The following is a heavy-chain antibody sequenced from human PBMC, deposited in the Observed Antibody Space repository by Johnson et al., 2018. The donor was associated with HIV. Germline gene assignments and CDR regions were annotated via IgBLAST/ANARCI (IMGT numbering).Heavy chain of an antibody. V-gene: IGHV3-74*01. CDR1: GFTFSNYW. CDR2: VNSDGSSL. CDR3: ARELGQDAFDI. Sequence: VQLVESGGGLVQPGGSLRLSCAASGFTFSNYWMHWVRQAPGKGLVWVSRVNSDGSSLSYADSVKGRFTISRDNAKNTLYLQMNSLRAEDTAAYYCARELGQDAFDIWGQGTMVTVSS. J-gene: IGHJ3*02.